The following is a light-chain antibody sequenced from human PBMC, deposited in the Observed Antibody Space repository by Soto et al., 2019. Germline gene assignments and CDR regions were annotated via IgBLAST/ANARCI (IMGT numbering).Light chain of an antibody. CDR1: QSVGDTF. Sequence: EIVLTQSPGTLSFSPGEKASLSCGAIQSVGDTFLSWYQQKPGLAPRLLIYGVSNRATGIPDRFSGSGSGTDFILTISRLEPEDFALYYCGQFVSSPPRTLGQGTKVDIK. J-gene: IGKJ1*01. CDR2: GVS. V-gene: IGKV3-20*01. CDR3: GQFVSSPPRT.